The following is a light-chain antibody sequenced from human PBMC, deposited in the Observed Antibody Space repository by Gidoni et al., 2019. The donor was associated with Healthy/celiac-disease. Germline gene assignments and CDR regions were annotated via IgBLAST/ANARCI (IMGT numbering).Light chain of an antibody. J-gene: IGKJ4*01. CDR3: MQALQTPRT. CDR2: LGS. CDR1: QSLLHSNGYNY. Sequence: IAMTQSRLSLHVTPGEPASISCRSSQSLLHSNGYNYLDWYLQKPAQSPQLLIDLGSNRPAGVADRCSGSGSGTDFTLKSSRVEDEDVGVYYCMQALQTPRTFGGGTKVEIK. V-gene: IGKV2-28*01.